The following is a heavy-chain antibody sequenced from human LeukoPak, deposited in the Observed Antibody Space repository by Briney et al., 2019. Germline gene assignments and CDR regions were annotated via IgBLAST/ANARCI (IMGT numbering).Heavy chain of an antibody. CDR3: ARDWGSHDY. V-gene: IGHV1-69*04. CDR1: GGTFSSYA. Sequence: SVTVSCKASGGTFSSYAISWVRQAPGQGLEWMGRIIPILGIANYAQKFQGRVTITADKSTSTAYMELSSLRSEDTAVYYCARDWGSHDYWGQGTLVTVPS. D-gene: IGHD3-16*01. CDR2: IIPILGIA. J-gene: IGHJ4*02.